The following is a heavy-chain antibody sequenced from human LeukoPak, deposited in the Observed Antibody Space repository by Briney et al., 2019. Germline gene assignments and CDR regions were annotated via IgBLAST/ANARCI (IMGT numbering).Heavy chain of an antibody. CDR3: AKRGRSGSYLDY. CDR1: GFTFSNYG. Sequence: GGSLRLSCAASGFTFSNYGMHWVRQAPGKGLEWVAVISYDGGHKYYADSVKGRFTISRDNSKNTLYLQMNSLRAEDTAVYYCAKRGRSGSYLDYWGQGTLVTVSS. D-gene: IGHD1-26*01. J-gene: IGHJ4*02. CDR2: ISYDGGHK. V-gene: IGHV3-30*18.